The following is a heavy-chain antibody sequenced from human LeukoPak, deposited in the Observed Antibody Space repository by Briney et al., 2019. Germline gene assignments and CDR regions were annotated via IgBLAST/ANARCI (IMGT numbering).Heavy chain of an antibody. V-gene: IGHV3-21*01. CDR2: VSHTSTYI. CDR1: GFTFSTYS. Sequence: GGSLRLSCAASGFTFSTYSMNWVRQAPGTGLEWVSSVSHTSTYIYYADSLKGRFAISRDNAKNSLYLQMNSLRAEDTAVYYCARENHGSFDYWGQGTLVAVSS. J-gene: IGHJ4*02. CDR3: ARENHGSFDY. D-gene: IGHD3-10*01.